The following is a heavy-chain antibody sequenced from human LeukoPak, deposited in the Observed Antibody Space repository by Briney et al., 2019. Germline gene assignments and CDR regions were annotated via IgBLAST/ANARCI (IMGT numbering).Heavy chain of an antibody. J-gene: IGHJ6*03. V-gene: IGHV4-34*01. CDR2: INHSGST. CDR1: GGSFSGYY. CDR3: ARGGVYCSGGSCYQYYYYYMDV. Sequence: SETLSLTCAVSGGSFSGYYWSWIRQPPGKGLEWIGEINHSGSTNYNPSLTSRVTISVDTSKNQFSLKLSSVTAADTAVYYCARGGVYCSGGSCYQYYYYYMDVWGKGTTVTISS. D-gene: IGHD2-15*01.